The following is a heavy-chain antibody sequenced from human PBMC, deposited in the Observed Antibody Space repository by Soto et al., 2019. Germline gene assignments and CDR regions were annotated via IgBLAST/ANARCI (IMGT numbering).Heavy chain of an antibody. Sequence: VQLVQSGAEVKKPGASVKVSCKASGYNFTSYGISWVRQAPGQGLEWVGWISAYNGNTNYAQKLQGRVTMTTDTDTSTAYMELRSLRSDDAAVYYCSRDLYYDSRGYYGIDVWGQGTTVTVSS. CDR2: ISAYNGNT. CDR3: SRDLYYDSRGYYGIDV. J-gene: IGHJ6*02. D-gene: IGHD3-22*01. V-gene: IGHV1-18*01. CDR1: GYNFTSYG.